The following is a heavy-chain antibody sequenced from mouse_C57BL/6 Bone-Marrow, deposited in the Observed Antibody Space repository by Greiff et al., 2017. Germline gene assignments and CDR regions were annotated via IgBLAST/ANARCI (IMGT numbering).Heavy chain of an antibody. CDR2: ISYDGSN. CDR3: AREAYFWYFDV. CDR1: GYSITSGYY. V-gene: IGHV3-6*01. Sequence: EVQLQESGPGLVKPSQSLSLTCSVTGYSITSGYYWNWIRQFPGNKLEWMGYISYDGSNNYNPSLKNRISITRDTSKNQFFLKLNSVTTEDTATYYCAREAYFWYFDVWGTGTTVTVSS. D-gene: IGHD2-10*01. J-gene: IGHJ1*03.